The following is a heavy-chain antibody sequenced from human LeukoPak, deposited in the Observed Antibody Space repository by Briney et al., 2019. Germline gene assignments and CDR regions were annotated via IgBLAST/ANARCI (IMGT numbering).Heavy chain of an antibody. D-gene: IGHD3-10*01. J-gene: IGHJ4*02. CDR2: IRYDGSNK. CDR3: AKDSIWFGESNPVGY. V-gene: IGHV3-30*02. Sequence: PGGSLRLSCAASGFTFSSYGMHWVRQAPGKGLEWVAFIRYDGSNKYYADSMKGRFTISRDDSKNTLYLQMNSLRAEDTAVYYCAKDSIWFGESNPVGYWGQGTLVTVSS. CDR1: GFTFSSYG.